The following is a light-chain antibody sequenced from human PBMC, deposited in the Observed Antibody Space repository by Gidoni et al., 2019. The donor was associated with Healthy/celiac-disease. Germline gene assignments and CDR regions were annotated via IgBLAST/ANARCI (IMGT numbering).Light chain of an antibody. CDR3: MQALQTPYT. CDR2: LGS. J-gene: IGKJ2*01. CDR1: HSLLHSNGYNY. Sequence: DIVMTQSPLSLPVTPGEPASISCRSSHSLLHSNGYNYLDWYLQKPGQSPQLLIYLGSNRASGVPDRFSGSGSGTDFTLKISRVEAEDVGVYYCMQALQTPYTFXQXTKLEIK. V-gene: IGKV2-28*01.